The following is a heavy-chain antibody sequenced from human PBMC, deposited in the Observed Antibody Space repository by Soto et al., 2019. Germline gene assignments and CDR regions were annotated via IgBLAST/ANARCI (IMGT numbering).Heavy chain of an antibody. CDR1: GYSFTSYW. V-gene: IGHV5-51*01. D-gene: IGHD3-3*01. CDR2: IYPGDSDT. Sequence: LGESLKISCKGSGYSFTSYWIGWVRQMPGKGLEWMGIIYPGDSDTRYSPSFQGQVTISADKSISTAYLQWSSLKASDTAMYYCARRRARRITIFGVVPDAFDIWGQGTMVTVSS. CDR3: ARRRARRITIFGVVPDAFDI. J-gene: IGHJ3*02.